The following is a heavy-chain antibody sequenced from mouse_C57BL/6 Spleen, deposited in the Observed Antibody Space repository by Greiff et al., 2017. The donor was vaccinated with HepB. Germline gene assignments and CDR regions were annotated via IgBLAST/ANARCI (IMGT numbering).Heavy chain of an antibody. CDR1: GYSFTSYY. CDR3: ARDYGSRTYYFDY. CDR2: IYPGSGNT. V-gene: IGHV1-66*01. Sequence: QVQLQQSGPELVKPGASVKISCKASGYSFTSYYIHWVKQRPGQGLEWIGWIYPGSGNTKYNEKFKGKATLTADTSSSTAYMQLSSLTSEDSAVYYCARDYGSRTYYFDYWGQGTTLTVSS. J-gene: IGHJ2*01. D-gene: IGHD1-1*01.